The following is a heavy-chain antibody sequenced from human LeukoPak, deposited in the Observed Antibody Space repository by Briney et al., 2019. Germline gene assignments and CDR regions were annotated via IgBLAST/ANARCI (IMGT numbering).Heavy chain of an antibody. CDR3: ASSTGRTLAFDV. CDR2: IIPIFGTA. Sequence: SVKVSCKASGGTFSSYAISWVRQAPGQGLEWMGGIIPIFGTANYAQKFQGRVTITRDTSASTAYMELSSLRSEDTAVYYCASSTGRTLAFDVWGQGTMVSVSS. J-gene: IGHJ3*01. V-gene: IGHV1-69*05. D-gene: IGHD1-26*01. CDR1: GGTFSSYA.